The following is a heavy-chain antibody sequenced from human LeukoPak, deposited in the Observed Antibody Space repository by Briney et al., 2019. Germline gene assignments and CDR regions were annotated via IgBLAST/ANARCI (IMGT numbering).Heavy chain of an antibody. CDR2: ISGSGGST. Sequence: PGGSLRLSCAASGFTFSSYAMSWVRQAPGKGLEWVSAISGSGGSTYYADSVKGRFTISRDNSKNTLHLQMNSLRAEDTAVYYCAKNWNDLDAFDIWGQGTMVTVSS. J-gene: IGHJ3*02. V-gene: IGHV3-23*01. CDR1: GFTFSSYA. CDR3: AKNWNDLDAFDI. D-gene: IGHD1-1*01.